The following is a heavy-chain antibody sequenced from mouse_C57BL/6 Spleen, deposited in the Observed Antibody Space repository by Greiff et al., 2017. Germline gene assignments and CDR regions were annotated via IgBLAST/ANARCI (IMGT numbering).Heavy chain of an antibody. CDR3: ARRGDYDAMDY. V-gene: IGHV1-64*01. Sequence: QVQLQQPGAELVKPGASVKLSCKASGYTFTSYWMHWVKQRPGQGLEWIGRIHPNSGSTNYNEKFKSKATLTVDKSSSTAYMQLSSLTSEDSAVYYCARRGDYDAMDYWGQGTSVTVSS. CDR2: IHPNSGST. J-gene: IGHJ4*01. CDR1: GYTFTSYW.